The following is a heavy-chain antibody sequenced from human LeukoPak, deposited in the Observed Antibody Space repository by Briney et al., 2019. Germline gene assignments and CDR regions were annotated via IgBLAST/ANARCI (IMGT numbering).Heavy chain of an antibody. Sequence: SETLSLTCTVSGGSINNCYWSWIRQPAGKGLEWIGRIYSSGSTNYNPSLNSRVAMSVDTSKNQFSLKLSSVTAADTAVYYCARGSSGWYSIDYWGQGTLVTVSS. CDR3: ARGSSGWYSIDY. CDR1: GGSINNCY. CDR2: IYSSGST. V-gene: IGHV4-4*07. D-gene: IGHD6-19*01. J-gene: IGHJ4*02.